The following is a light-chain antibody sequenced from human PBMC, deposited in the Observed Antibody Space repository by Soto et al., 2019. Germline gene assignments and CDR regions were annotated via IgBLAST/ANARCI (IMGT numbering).Light chain of an antibody. CDR3: QQYNNWPPGP. J-gene: IGKJ1*01. CDR1: QSVSSN. Sequence: EIVMTQSPATLSVSPGERATLSCRASQSVSSNLAWYQQKPGQAPRLLIYGASTRATGIPARFSGSGSGTDFPLTISSLQSEDFAVYYCQQYNNWPPGPFGQGTKVEIK. CDR2: GAS. V-gene: IGKV3-15*01.